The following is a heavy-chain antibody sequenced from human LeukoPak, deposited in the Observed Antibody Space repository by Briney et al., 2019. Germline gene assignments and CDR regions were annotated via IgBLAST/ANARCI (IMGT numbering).Heavy chain of an antibody. V-gene: IGHV1-2*02. CDR3: ARDLRGYDYV. CDR1: GYTFTGYN. D-gene: IGHD3-16*01. CDR2: INPNSGGT. Sequence: GASVKVSCKASGYTFTGYNIHWVRHAPGQGLEWMGWINPNSGGTNYAQKFQDRVTMTRDTSISTAYMELSRLRSDDTAAYYCARDLRGYDYVWGQGTLVTVSS. J-gene: IGHJ4*02.